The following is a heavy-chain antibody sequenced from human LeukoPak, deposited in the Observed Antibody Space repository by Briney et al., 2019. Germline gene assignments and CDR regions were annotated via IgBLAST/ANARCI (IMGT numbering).Heavy chain of an antibody. D-gene: IGHD2-2*01. J-gene: IGHJ5*02. CDR1: GGSISSSSYY. CDR2: IYYSGST. Sequence: SETLSLTCTVSGGSISSSSYYWGWIRQTPGKGLEWIGSIYYSGSTYCNPSLKSRVTISVDTPKNQFSLKLSSVTAADTAVYYCARRRGTGAAADPWGLGTLVTVSS. V-gene: IGHV4-39*07. CDR3: ARRRGTGAAADP.